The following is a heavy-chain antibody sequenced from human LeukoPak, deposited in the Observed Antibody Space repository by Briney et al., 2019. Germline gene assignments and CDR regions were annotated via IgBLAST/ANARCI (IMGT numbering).Heavy chain of an antibody. J-gene: IGHJ6*03. CDR2: IYYSGST. V-gene: IGHV4-59*12. CDR1: GGSISSYY. CDR3: ARGRKGGWSPYYYYYMDV. Sequence: SETLSLTCTVSGGSISSYYWSWIRQPPGKGLEWIGYIYYSGSTNYNPSLKSRVTISVDTSKNQLSLKLSSVTAADTAVYYCARGRKGGWSPYYYYYMDVWGKGTTVTVSS. D-gene: IGHD2-15*01.